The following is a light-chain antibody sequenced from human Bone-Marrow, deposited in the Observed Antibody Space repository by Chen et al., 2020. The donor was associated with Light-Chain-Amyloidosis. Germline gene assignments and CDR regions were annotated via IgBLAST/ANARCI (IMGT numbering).Light chain of an antibody. V-gene: IGLV1-44*01. Sequence: QSALTQPPSASGAPGQRVTISRSGSSSNIGSETVNWYQLLPGTAPKLLIYRDSLRPPGVPDRLSGSKSGTSASLAISGLQSGDEGDYYCSAWDDSLNSWVFGGGTRLTVL. CDR1: SSNIGSET. CDR3: SAWDDSLNSWV. CDR2: RDS. J-gene: IGLJ3*02.